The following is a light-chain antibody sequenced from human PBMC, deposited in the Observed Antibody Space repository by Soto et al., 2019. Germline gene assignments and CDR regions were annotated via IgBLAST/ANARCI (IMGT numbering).Light chain of an antibody. Sequence: DIQMTQSPSTLSASVGDRVTITCRASQSIRSWLAWYQWKPGKAPKLLIYGASSLESGVPLRFSGSGSGTEFPLTSISLQPDDFATYYCQHYHSDPWTFGQGTKVEVK. CDR1: QSIRSW. CDR2: GAS. V-gene: IGKV1-5*01. J-gene: IGKJ1*01. CDR3: QHYHSDPWT.